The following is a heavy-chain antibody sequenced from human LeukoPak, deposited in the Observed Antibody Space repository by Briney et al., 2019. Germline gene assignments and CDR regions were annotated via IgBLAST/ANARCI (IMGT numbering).Heavy chain of an antibody. Sequence: SETLSLTCTVSGGSISSYYWSWIRQPAGKGLEWIGRIYTSGSTNYNPSLKSRVTMSVDTSKSQFSLKLSSVTAADTAVYYCARGPQYYYDSSGYYSDRTDFDYWGQGTLVTVSS. D-gene: IGHD3-22*01. V-gene: IGHV4-4*07. CDR1: GGSISSYY. J-gene: IGHJ4*02. CDR3: ARGPQYYYDSSGYYSDRTDFDY. CDR2: IYTSGST.